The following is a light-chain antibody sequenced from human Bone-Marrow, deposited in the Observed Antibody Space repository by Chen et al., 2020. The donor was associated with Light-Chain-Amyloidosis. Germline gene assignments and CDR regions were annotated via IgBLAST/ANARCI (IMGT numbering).Light chain of an antibody. Sequence: SYVLTQPSSVSVAPGQTVTIACGGNNIGSTSVHWYQQTPGQAPLLVVYDDSDRPSGIPERLSGSNSGNTATLTISRVEAGDEADYYCQVWDRSSDRPLFGGGTKLTVL. J-gene: IGLJ3*02. V-gene: IGLV3-21*02. CDR1: NIGSTS. CDR3: QVWDRSSDRPL. CDR2: DDS.